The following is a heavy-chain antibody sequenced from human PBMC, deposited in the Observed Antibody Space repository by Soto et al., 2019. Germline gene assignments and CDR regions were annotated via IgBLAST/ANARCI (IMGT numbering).Heavy chain of an antibody. CDR3: TRLGGYCSGGSCLPRMYP. D-gene: IGHD2-15*01. V-gene: IGHV3-73*02. CDR2: IRSKANSYAT. J-gene: IGHJ5*02. CDR1: GFTFSGSA. Sequence: EVQPVESGGGLVQPGGSLKLSCAASGFTFSGSAMHWVRQASGKGLEWVGRIRSKANSYATAYAASVKGRFTISRDGSQNTAYLQMNSLKNEDTAVYYCTRLGGYCSGGSCLPRMYPWGQGTLVTVSS.